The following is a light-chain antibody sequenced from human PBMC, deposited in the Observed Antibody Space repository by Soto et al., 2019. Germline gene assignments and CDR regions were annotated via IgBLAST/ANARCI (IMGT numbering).Light chain of an antibody. CDR2: AAS. Sequence: DIQMTQSPSSLSASVGDRVTITCRASQSIVTYLNWYLQKPGKAPKLLIYAASNLQSGVPSRFSGSGSGTDFTLTISSLQPEDFATYFCQQSYTNPPWTFGQGTTVDIX. CDR3: QQSYTNPPWT. V-gene: IGKV1-39*01. J-gene: IGKJ1*01. CDR1: QSIVTY.